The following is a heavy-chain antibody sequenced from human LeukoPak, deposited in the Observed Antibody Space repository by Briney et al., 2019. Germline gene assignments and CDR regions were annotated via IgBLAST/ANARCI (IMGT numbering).Heavy chain of an antibody. J-gene: IGHJ5*02. CDR1: GGSISSGGYY. CDR3: AREGYQLPQNWFDP. Sequence: SETLSLTCTVSGGSISSGGYYWSWIRQHPGKGLEWIGYIYYSGSTYYNPSLKSRVTISVDTSKNQFPLKLSSVTAADTAVYCCAREGYQLPQNWFDPWGQGTLVTVSS. CDR2: IYYSGST. D-gene: IGHD2-2*01. V-gene: IGHV4-31*03.